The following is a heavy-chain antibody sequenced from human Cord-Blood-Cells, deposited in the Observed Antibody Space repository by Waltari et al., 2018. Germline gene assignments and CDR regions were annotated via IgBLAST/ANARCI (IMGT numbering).Heavy chain of an antibody. D-gene: IGHD6-19*01. Sequence: QLQLQESGPGLVKPSETLSLTCTVSGGSISSSSYYRGWIRQPPGKGLEWIGSIYYSGSTYYNPSLKSRVTISVDTSKNQLSLKLSSVTAADTAVYYCARLVAVAGLGPLDAFDIWGQGTMVTVSS. CDR1: GGSISSSSYY. J-gene: IGHJ3*02. CDR2: IYYSGST. V-gene: IGHV4-39*01. CDR3: ARLVAVAGLGPLDAFDI.